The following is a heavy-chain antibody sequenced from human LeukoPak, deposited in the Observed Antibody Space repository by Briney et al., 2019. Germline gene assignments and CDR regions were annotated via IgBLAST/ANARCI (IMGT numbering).Heavy chain of an antibody. J-gene: IGHJ6*02. D-gene: IGHD2-15*01. CDR1: GFTVSSNY. Sequence: PGGSLRLSCAASGFTVSSNYMSWVRQAPGKGLERVSVIYSGGSTYYADSVKGRFTISRDNAKNSLYLQMNSLGAEDTAVYYCARAEGDCSGGSCYSSRGYYYYGMDVWGQGTTVTVSS. V-gene: IGHV3-53*01. CDR2: IYSGGST. CDR3: ARAEGDCSGGSCYSSRGYYYYGMDV.